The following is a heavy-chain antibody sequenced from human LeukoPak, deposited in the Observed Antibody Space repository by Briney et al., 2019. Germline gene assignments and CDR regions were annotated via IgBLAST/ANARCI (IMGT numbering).Heavy chain of an antibody. J-gene: IGHJ4*02. CDR3: TRDDRGGSGWHFDN. CDR1: GFTFSSYA. V-gene: IGHV3-30*04. CDR2: ISYDGSNK. Sequence: GGSLRLSCAASGFTFSSYAMHWVRQAPGKGLEWVAVISYDGSNKYYADSVKGRFTISRDNSKNTLYLQMNSLRAEDTAVYFCTRDDRGGSGWHFDNWGQGTLVTVSS. D-gene: IGHD6-19*01.